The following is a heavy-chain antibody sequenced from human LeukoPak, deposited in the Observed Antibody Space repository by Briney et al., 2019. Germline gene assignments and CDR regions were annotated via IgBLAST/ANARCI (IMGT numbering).Heavy chain of an antibody. CDR2: IYYSGST. J-gene: IGHJ6*03. Sequence: SETLSLTCTVSGGSIRSYYWSWIRQPPGAGLEWIGYIYYSGSTYYNPSLKSRVTISVDTSKNQFSLKLSSVTAADTAGYYCARAFWSGPYYYYYYYMDVWGKGTTVTVSS. CDR3: ARAFWSGPYYYYYYYMDV. D-gene: IGHD3-3*01. CDR1: GGSIRSYY. V-gene: IGHV4-59*12.